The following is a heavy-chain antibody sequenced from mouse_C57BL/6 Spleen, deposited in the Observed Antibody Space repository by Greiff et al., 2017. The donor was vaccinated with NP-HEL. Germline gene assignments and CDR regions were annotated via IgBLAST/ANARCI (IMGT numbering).Heavy chain of an antibody. V-gene: IGHV5-4*03. CDR3: ARFLNWDKAMDY. D-gene: IGHD4-1*01. Sequence: EVKLVESGGGLVKPGGSLKLSCAASGFTFSSYAMSWVRQTPEKRLEWVATISDGGSYTYYPDNVKGRFTISRDNAKNNLYLQMSHLKSEDTAMYYCARFLNWDKAMDYWGQGTSVTVSS. CDR1: GFTFSSYA. J-gene: IGHJ4*01. CDR2: ISDGGSYT.